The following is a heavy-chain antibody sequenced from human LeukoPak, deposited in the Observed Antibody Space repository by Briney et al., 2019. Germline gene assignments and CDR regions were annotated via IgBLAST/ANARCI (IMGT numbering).Heavy chain of an antibody. D-gene: IGHD6-13*01. CDR1: GGSFSGYY. Sequence: PSETLSLTCAVYGGSFSGYYWSWIRQTPGKGLEWIGEINHSGSTYYNPSLKSRVTISVDTSKNQFSLKLSSVTAADTAVYYCARQPSRIAATFDYWGQGTLVTVSS. CDR3: ARQPSRIAATFDY. J-gene: IGHJ4*02. CDR2: INHSGST. V-gene: IGHV4-34*01.